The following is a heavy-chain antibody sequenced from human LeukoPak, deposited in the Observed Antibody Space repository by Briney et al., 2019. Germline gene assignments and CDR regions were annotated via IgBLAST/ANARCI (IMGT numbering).Heavy chain of an antibody. V-gene: IGHV3-23*01. CDR1: GFTFSSYA. D-gene: IGHD2-2*01. J-gene: IGHJ4*02. Sequence: GGSLRLSCAASGFTFSSYAMSWVRQAPGKGLEWVSAISGSGGSTYYADSVKGRFTIYRHNSKNPLYMQMNSLRAEDTAVYYCAKVLRYCSSTSCYPDYFDYWGQGTLVTVSS. CDR2: ISGSGGST. CDR3: AKVLRYCSSTSCYPDYFDY.